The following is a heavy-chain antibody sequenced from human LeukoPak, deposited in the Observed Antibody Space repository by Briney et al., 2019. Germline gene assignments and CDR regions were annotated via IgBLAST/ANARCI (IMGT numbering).Heavy chain of an antibody. V-gene: IGHV3-53*01. CDR1: GFIVSSNY. D-gene: IGHD6-19*01. Sequence: GGSLRLSCAASGFIVSSNYMSWVRQAPGKGLEWVSVIYSGGSTYYADSVKGRFTISRDNSKNTLYLQMNSLRAEDTAVYYCARDPLRGSGWYGEFDCWGQGTLVTVSS. CDR2: IYSGGST. J-gene: IGHJ4*02. CDR3: ARDPLRGSGWYGEFDC.